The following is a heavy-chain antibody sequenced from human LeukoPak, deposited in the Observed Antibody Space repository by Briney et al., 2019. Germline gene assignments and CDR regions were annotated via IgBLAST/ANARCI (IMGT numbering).Heavy chain of an antibody. CDR1: GYTFTGYY. Sequence: ASVKVSCKASGYTFTGYYMHWVRQAPGQGLEWMGWINPNSGGTNYAQKFQGRVTMTRDTSISTAYMELSRLRSDDTAAYYCARDGTPPTYYYDSSGSPPFDYWGQGTLVTVSS. CDR2: INPNSGGT. D-gene: IGHD3-22*01. J-gene: IGHJ4*02. CDR3: ARDGTPPTYYYDSSGSPPFDY. V-gene: IGHV1-2*02.